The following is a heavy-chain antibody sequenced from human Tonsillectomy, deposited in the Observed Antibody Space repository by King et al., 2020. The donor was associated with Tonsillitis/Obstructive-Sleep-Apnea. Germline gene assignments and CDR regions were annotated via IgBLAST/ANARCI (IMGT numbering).Heavy chain of an antibody. CDR1: GFTFSDYY. CDR3: ARGSRYCNGGSCYSFFDY. J-gene: IGHJ4*02. D-gene: IGHD2-15*01. V-gene: IGHV3-11*05. CDR2: ISSSNTYT. Sequence: HVQLVESGGGLVKPGGSLRLSCAASGFTFSDYYMSWIRQAPGKGREWVSYISSSNTYTNYADSLKGRFTISRDNAKNSLYLQMNSLGAEDTAVYYCARGSRYCNGGSCYSFFDYWGQGTLVTVSS.